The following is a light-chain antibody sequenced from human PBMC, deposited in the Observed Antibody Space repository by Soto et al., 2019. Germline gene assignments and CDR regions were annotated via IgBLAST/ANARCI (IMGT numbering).Light chain of an antibody. CDR3: QKYGSSDFMYT. CDR1: QSVSSSY. Sequence: EIVLTQSPGTLSLSQGERATLSCRASQSVSSSYLAWYQQKPGQAPRLLIYGASSRATGIPDRFSGSGSGTDFTLTISRLEPEDFAVYYCQKYGSSDFMYTFGQGTTLEIK. V-gene: IGKV3-20*01. CDR2: GAS. J-gene: IGKJ2*01.